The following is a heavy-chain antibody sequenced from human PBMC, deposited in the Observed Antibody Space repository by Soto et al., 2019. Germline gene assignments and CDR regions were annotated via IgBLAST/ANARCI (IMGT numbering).Heavy chain of an antibody. D-gene: IGHD3-22*01. Sequence: QVQLQESGPGLVKPSQTLSLTCTVSGGSISSGDYYWSWIRQPPGKGLEWIGYIYYSGSTNYNPSLKSRVTISVDTSKNQFSLKLSSVTAADTAVYYCASGYYDSSGYYSRDYWYFDLWGRGTLVTVSS. V-gene: IGHV4-30-4*01. CDR1: GGSISSGDYY. CDR2: IYYSGST. CDR3: ASGYYDSSGYYSRDYWYFDL. J-gene: IGHJ2*01.